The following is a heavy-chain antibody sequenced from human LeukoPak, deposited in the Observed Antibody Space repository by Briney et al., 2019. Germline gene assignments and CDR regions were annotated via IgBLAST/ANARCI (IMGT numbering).Heavy chain of an antibody. Sequence: GGSLRLSCAASGFTFSSYGMHWVRQASGKGLEWVAFIRYDGSNKYYADSVKGRFTISRDNSKNTLYLQMNSLRAEDTAVYYCAKVRGGDFWSGYYTAYFDYWGQGTLVTVSS. J-gene: IGHJ4*02. D-gene: IGHD3-3*01. CDR1: GFTFSSYG. V-gene: IGHV3-30*02. CDR2: IRYDGSNK. CDR3: AKVRGGDFWSGYYTAYFDY.